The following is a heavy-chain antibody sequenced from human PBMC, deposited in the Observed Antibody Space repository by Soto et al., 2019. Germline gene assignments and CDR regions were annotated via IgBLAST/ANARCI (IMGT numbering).Heavy chain of an antibody. CDR1: GGNFNTYP. J-gene: IGHJ3*02. Sequence: QVQLEQSGAEVKRPGSSVKVSCKTSGGNFNTYPISWVRQAPGHRLEWMGKIIPIFGTPYYTQKFQGRVTINADEATTTVYMELRSLKSDDSAVYYCAIDSRLWGSTGWKRENLFDIWGQGTMVTVSS. V-gene: IGHV1-69*18. CDR2: IIPIFGTP. D-gene: IGHD3-16*01. CDR3: AIDSRLWGSTGWKRENLFDI.